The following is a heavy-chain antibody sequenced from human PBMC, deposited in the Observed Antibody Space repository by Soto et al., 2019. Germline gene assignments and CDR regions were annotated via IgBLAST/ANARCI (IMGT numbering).Heavy chain of an antibody. CDR2: INPNSGGT. D-gene: IGHD6-13*01. J-gene: IGHJ4*02. CDR1: GYTFTGYY. V-gene: IGHV1-2*04. Sequence: QVQLVQSGAEVQKPGASVKVSCKASGYTFTGYYMHWVRQAPGQGLEWMGWINPNSGGTNYAQKGQGWVTMTSDTSISTAYMELSRLRSDDTDVYYCARRAAGVNFDYWGQGTLVTVSS. CDR3: ARRAAGVNFDY.